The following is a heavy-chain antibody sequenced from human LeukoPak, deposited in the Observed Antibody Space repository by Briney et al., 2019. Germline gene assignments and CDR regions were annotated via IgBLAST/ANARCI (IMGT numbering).Heavy chain of an antibody. Sequence: SETLSLTCTVSGGSISSYYWSWIRQPPGKGLEWIGYIYYSGSTNYNPSLKSRVTISVDTSKNQFSLKLSSVTAADTAVYYCARGDWNDFSWFDPWGQGTLVTVSS. CDR3: ARGDWNDFSWFDP. CDR1: GGSISSYY. CDR2: IYYSGST. D-gene: IGHD1-1*01. V-gene: IGHV4-59*08. J-gene: IGHJ5*02.